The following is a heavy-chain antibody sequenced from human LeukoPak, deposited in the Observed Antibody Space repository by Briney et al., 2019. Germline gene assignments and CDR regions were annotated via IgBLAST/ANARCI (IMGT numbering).Heavy chain of an antibody. CDR3: ARDIPPGYCSGGSCYFDY. Sequence: ASVKVSCKASGYTFTSYGISWVRQAPGQGLAWMGWISAYNGNTNYAQKLQGRVTMTTDTSTSTAYMELRSLRSDDTAVYYCARDIPPGYCSGGSCYFDYWGQGTLVTVSS. J-gene: IGHJ4*02. D-gene: IGHD2-15*01. V-gene: IGHV1-18*04. CDR2: ISAYNGNT. CDR1: GYTFTSYG.